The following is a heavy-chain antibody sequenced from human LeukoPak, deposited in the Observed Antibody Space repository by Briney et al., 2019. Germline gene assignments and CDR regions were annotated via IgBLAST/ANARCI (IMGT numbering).Heavy chain of an antibody. CDR1: GYTFTSNY. CDR2: INPSGGST. J-gene: IGHJ4*02. D-gene: IGHD2-15*01. V-gene: IGHV1-46*04. Sequence: ASVKVSCKASGYTFTSNYIHWARQAPGQGLGWMGMINPSGGSTSFAQKLQGRVTLTRDTSTSTVYLELTSLRSEDTAVYYCARDGGGLDYWGQGTLVTVSS. CDR3: ARDGGGLDY.